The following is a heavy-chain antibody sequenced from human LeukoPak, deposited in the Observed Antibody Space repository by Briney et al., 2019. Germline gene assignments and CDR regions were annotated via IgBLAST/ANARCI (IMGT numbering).Heavy chain of an antibody. V-gene: IGHV1-2*02. J-gene: IGHJ6*03. CDR3: ARGGQQLAKGEYYYYMDV. CDR2: INPNSGGT. CDR1: GYTFTGYY. Sequence: ASVKVSCKASGYTFTGYYMHWVRQAPGQGLEWMGWINPNSGGTNYAQKFQGRVTMTRDTSISTAYMELSRLRSDDTAVYYCARGGQQLAKGEYYYYMDVWGKGTTVTVSS. D-gene: IGHD6-6*01.